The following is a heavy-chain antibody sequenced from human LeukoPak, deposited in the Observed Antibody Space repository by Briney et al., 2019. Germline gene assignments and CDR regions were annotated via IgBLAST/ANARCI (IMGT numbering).Heavy chain of an antibody. J-gene: IGHJ6*03. D-gene: IGHD6-13*01. V-gene: IGHV3-7*01. CDR3: ARDPGSSSWPYYYYYYMDV. Sequence: GGSLRLSCAASGVTFSTYWMTWVRQAPGKGLEWVANIKQDGSEKYYVDSVKGRFTISRDNAKNSLYLQMNSLRAEDTAVYYCARDPGSSSWPYYYYYYMDVWGKGTTVTVSS. CDR2: IKQDGSEK. CDR1: GVTFSTYW.